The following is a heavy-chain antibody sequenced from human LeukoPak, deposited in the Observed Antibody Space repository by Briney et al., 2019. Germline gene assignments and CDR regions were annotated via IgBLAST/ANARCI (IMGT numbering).Heavy chain of an antibody. Sequence: SETLSLTCTVSGGSISSYYWSWIRQPPGKGLEWIGYIYYSGSTNYNPSLKSRVTISVDTSKNQFSLKLSSVTAADTAVYYCARGAYLLNTEPFDYWGQGTLVTVSS. CDR2: IYYSGST. CDR3: ARGAYLLNTEPFDY. J-gene: IGHJ4*02. V-gene: IGHV4-59*01. CDR1: GGSISSYY. D-gene: IGHD3-16*01.